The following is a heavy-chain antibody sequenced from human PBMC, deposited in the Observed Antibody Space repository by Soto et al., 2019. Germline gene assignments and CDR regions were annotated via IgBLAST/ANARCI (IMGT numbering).Heavy chain of an antibody. D-gene: IGHD3-10*01. CDR3: ARSYYYGSGSYYYY. Sequence: SETLSLTCTVSGGSISSYYWSWIRQPPGKGLEWIGYIYYSGSTNYNPSLKSRVTISVDTSKNQFSLKLSSVTAADTAVYYCARSYYYGSGSYYYYWGQGTLVTSPQ. CDR2: IYYSGST. V-gene: IGHV4-59*01. CDR1: GGSISSYY. J-gene: IGHJ4*02.